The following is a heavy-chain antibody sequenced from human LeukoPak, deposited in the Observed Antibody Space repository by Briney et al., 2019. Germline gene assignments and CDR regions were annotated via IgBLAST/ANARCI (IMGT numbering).Heavy chain of an antibody. D-gene: IGHD4-17*01. V-gene: IGHV4-4*02. J-gene: IGHJ3*02. CDR1: GGSISSTNW. CDR3: ARDSSYGDSRESAFGI. Sequence: SETLSLTCAVSGGSISSTNWWSWVRQPPGKGLEWIGEIYHSGSTNYNPSLKSRVTISVDKSKNQFSLKLSSVTAADTAVYYCARDSSYGDSRESAFGIWGQGTMVTVSS. CDR2: IYHSGST.